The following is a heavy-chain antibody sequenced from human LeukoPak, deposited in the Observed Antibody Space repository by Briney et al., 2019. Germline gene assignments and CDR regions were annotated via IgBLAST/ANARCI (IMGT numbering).Heavy chain of an antibody. V-gene: IGHV1-18*01. J-gene: IGHJ4*02. CDR1: GYTFTSYG. CDR3: ARVWSYYYDSSGSFDY. Sequence: ASVTVSCKASGYTFTSYGISWVRQAPGQGLEWMGWISAYNGNTNYAQKLQGRVTMTTDTSTSTAYMELRGLRSDDTAVYYCARVWSYYYDSSGSFDYWGQGTLVTVSS. CDR2: ISAYNGNT. D-gene: IGHD3-22*01.